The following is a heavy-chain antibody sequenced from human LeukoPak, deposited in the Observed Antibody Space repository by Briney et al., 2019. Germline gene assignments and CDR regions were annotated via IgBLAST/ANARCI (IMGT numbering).Heavy chain of an antibody. Sequence: GGSLRLSCASSGFTFSNAWMSWVRQAPGKGLEWVGRIKSKADRGTTDYAVPVKGRFTISRDDSKSTMYLQMNSLKTEDTAVYYCTTNWDYTTSWYRWFDPWGQGTLVTVSS. CDR2: IKSKADRGTT. D-gene: IGHD6-13*01. J-gene: IGHJ5*02. CDR1: GFTFSNAW. CDR3: TTNWDYTTSWYRWFDP. V-gene: IGHV3-15*01.